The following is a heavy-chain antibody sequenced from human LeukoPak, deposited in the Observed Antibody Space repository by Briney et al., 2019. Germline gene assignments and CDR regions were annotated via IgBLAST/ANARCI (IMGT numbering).Heavy chain of an antibody. V-gene: IGHV3-73*01. D-gene: IGHD3-3*01. Sequence: GGSLRLSCAASGFTFSGSAMHWVRQASGKGLKWVGRIRSKANSYATAYAASVKGRFTISRDDSKNTAYLQMNSLKTEDTAVYYCARAAPYYDFWSGYYTSYGSGSYYFDYWGQGTLVTVSS. CDR2: IRSKANSYAT. CDR1: GFTFSGSA. CDR3: ARAAPYYDFWSGYYTSYGSGSYYFDY. J-gene: IGHJ4*02.